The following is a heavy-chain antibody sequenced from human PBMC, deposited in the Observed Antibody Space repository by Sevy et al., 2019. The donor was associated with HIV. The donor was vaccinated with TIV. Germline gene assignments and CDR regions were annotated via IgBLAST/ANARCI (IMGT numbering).Heavy chain of an antibody. CDR2: ISYDGSNK. CDR3: ARRQQWLTNYYFDY. CDR1: GFTFSNYA. V-gene: IGHV3-30*04. J-gene: IGHJ4*02. Sequence: GGSLRLSCAASGFTFSNYAMHWVRQAPGKGLEWVAVISYDGSNKYYAHSVKGRFTISRDNSKNTLYLQMNSLRAEDTAVYYCARRQQWLTNYYFDYWGQGTLVTVSS. D-gene: IGHD6-19*01.